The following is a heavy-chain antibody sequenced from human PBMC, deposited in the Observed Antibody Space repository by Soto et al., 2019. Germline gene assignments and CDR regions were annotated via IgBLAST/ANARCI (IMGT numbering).Heavy chain of an antibody. J-gene: IGHJ4*02. D-gene: IGHD5-18*01. CDR1: GGTFSSYA. Sequence: GASVKVSCKASGGTFSSYAISWVRQAPGQGLEWMGGIIPIFGTANYAQKFQGRVTITADESTSTAYMELSSLRSEDTAVYYCARDGVPRADTAMATAYFDYWGQGTLVTVSS. CDR3: ARDGVPRADTAMATAYFDY. CDR2: IIPIFGTA. V-gene: IGHV1-69*13.